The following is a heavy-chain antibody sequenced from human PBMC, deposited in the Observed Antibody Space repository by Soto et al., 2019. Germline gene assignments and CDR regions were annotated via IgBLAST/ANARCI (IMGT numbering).Heavy chain of an antibody. CDR2: ISAYNGNT. CDR1: GYSFSDHG. V-gene: IGHV1-18*04. Sequence: QVRLVLSGDELKKPGDSMKVSCKASGYSFSDHGISWVRQAPGQGLEWIGWISAYNGNTNYAQKFQGRVTVTTDASTATAYMEVRSLTSDDTDVYYCARDQRYSSSFFDSWSQGTLITVSS. J-gene: IGHJ4*02. CDR3: ARDQRYSSSFFDS. D-gene: IGHD6-6*01.